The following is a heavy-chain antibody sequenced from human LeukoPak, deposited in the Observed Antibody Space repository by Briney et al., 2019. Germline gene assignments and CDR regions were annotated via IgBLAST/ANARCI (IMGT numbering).Heavy chain of an antibody. V-gene: IGHV1-8*01. Sequence: ASVKVSCKASEYTFTSYDINWVRQATGQGLEWMGWMNPNSGNTGYAQKFQGRVTMTRNTSISTAYMELSSLRSEDTAVYYCARGGWIQLWCPIDYWGQGTLVAVSS. CDR2: MNPNSGNT. CDR1: EYTFTSYD. CDR3: ARGGWIQLWCPIDY. D-gene: IGHD5-18*01. J-gene: IGHJ4*02.